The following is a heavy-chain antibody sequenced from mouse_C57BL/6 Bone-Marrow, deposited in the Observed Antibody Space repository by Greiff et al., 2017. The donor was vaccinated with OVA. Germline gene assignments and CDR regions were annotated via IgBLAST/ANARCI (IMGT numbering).Heavy chain of an antibody. CDR1: GYSITSDY. CDR2: ISYSGST. CDR3: ARRFITTYYAMDY. Sequence: DVKLQESGPGLAKPSQTLSLTCSVTGYSITSDYWNWIRKFPGNKLEYMGYISYSGSTYYNPSLKSRISITRDTSKNQYYLQLNSVTTEDTATYYCARRFITTYYAMDYWGQGTSVTVSS. J-gene: IGHJ4*01. D-gene: IGHD1-1*01. V-gene: IGHV3-8*01.